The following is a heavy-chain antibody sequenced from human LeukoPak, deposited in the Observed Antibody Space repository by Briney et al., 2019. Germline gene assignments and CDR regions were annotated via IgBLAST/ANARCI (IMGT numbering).Heavy chain of an antibody. CDR2: INWNSDSI. V-gene: IGHV3-9*01. CDR1: GFNFDDYA. Sequence: PGGSLRLSCAASGFNFDDYAMHRVRQARGKGLEGVSGINWNSDSIGYADSVKGRFTISRDNANNSLYLQMNSLRAKDTAVYYCARAREWELLRGYFDYWGQGTLVTVSS. D-gene: IGHD1-26*01. CDR3: ARAREWELLRGYFDY. J-gene: IGHJ4*02.